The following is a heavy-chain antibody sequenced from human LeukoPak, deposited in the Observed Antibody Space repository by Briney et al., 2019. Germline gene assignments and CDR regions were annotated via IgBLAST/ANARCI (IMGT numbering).Heavy chain of an antibody. CDR3: ARDQAGSGHYGDH. CDR2: IRIDGTSK. D-gene: IGHD3-10*01. Sequence: PGGSLRLSCAASGFSFSNYAMHWVRQAPGKGLQWLAFIRIDGTSKYYADFVMGRFTISRDNSKNTLFLQMNSLRDEDTAVYFCARDQAGSGHYGDHWGQGTPVTVSS. V-gene: IGHV3-30*02. CDR1: GFSFSNYA. J-gene: IGHJ4*02.